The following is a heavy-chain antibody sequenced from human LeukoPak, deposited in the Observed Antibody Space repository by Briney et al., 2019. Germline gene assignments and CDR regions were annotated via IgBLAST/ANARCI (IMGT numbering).Heavy chain of an antibody. J-gene: IGHJ3*02. D-gene: IGHD5-12*01. V-gene: IGHV1-2*02. CDR3: ARGRDGDIVATMAFDI. Sequence: GASVKVSCKASGYTFTGYYMHWVRQAPGQGLEWMGWINPNSGGTNYAQKFQGRVTMTRDTSISTAYMELSRLRSDDTAVYYCARGRDGDIVATMAFDIWGQGTMVTVSS. CDR1: GYTFTGYY. CDR2: INPNSGGT.